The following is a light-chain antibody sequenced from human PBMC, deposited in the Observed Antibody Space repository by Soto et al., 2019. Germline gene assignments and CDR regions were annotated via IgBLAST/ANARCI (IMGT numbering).Light chain of an antibody. CDR1: QALSNY. CDR3: QKRSNWPRN. V-gene: IGKV1-9*01. Sequence: DIQLTPSPSVLSASVLYTVNITFRASQALSNYLAWYQQKPGKAPDLLIYSASTLQSGVPSRFSGSGSETEFTLTISSLQSEDFAVYYCQKRSNWPRNFGQGTRLEIK. J-gene: IGKJ5*01. CDR2: SAS.